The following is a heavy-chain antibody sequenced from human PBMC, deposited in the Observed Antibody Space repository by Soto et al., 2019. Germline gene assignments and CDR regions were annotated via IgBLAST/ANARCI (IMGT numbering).Heavy chain of an antibody. CDR3: ARAEGMAPYYSYAMDV. J-gene: IGHJ6*02. CDR2: INNYNGHT. CDR1: GYSFSKFG. V-gene: IGHV1-18*04. Sequence: VVLVQSGAEVKSLGATVKVSCQASGYSFSKFGIGWVRQAPGRGFERVGWINNYNGHTNFAPKFKGRVSLTRDSSAITAYMELSSLTPDDSAIYFCARAEGMAPYYSYAMDVWGQGTAVTVSS.